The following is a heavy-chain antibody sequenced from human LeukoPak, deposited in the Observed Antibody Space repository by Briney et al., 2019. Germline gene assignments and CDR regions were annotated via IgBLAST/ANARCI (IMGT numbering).Heavy chain of an antibody. V-gene: IGHV3-7*01. CDR2: IKPDGSET. D-gene: IGHD3-3*01. Sequence: GGSLRLSCAASGFTFSKSWMTWVRQAPGKGLEWVANIKPDGSETYYVDSVMGRFTISRDNAKNSVYLQMNSLRAEDTAVYYCARDRSISGVVTIDFRGQGTLVTVSS. CDR1: GFTFSKSW. CDR3: ARDRSISGVVTIDF. J-gene: IGHJ4*02.